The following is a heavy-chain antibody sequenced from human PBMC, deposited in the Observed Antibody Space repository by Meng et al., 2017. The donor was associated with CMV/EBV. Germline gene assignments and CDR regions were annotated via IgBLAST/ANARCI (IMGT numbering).Heavy chain of an antibody. V-gene: IGHV4-34*01. CDR1: GGSFSGYY. J-gene: IGHJ6*02. CDR2: INHSGST. CDR3: ARVFPRRSDYYYYYYGMDV. Sequence: SETLSLTCAVYGGSFSGYYWSWIRQPPGKGLEWIGEINHSGSTNYNPSLKSRVTIPVDTSKNQFSLKLSSVTAADTAVYYCARVFPRRSDYYYYYYGMDVWGQGTTVTVSS. D-gene: IGHD3-3*01.